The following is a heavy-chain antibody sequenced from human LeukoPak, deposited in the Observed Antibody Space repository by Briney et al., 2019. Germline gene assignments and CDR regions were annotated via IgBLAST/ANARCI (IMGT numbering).Heavy chain of an antibody. J-gene: IGHJ4*02. CDR1: GFTFSSYS. Sequence: PGGSLRLSCAASGFTFSSYSMNSVRQAPGKGLEGVSSISSSSSYIYYADSVKGRFTISRANAKNSLYLQMNSLRAEDTAVYYCARENDYGDYGTDYWGQGTLVTVSS. D-gene: IGHD4-17*01. CDR3: ARENDYGDYGTDY. CDR2: ISSSSSYI. V-gene: IGHV3-21*01.